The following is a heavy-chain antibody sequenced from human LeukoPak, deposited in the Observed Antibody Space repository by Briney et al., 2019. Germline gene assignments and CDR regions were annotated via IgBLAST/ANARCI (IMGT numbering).Heavy chain of an antibody. J-gene: IGHJ3*02. CDR3: ARGAREYYDSAYAFDI. Sequence: SETLSLTCTVSGGSISSSSYYWGWIRQPPGKGLEWIGSIYYSGSTYYNPSLKSRVTISVDTSKNQFSLKLSSVTAADTAVYYCARGAREYYDSAYAFDIWGQGTMVTVSS. V-gene: IGHV4-39*01. CDR2: IYYSGST. D-gene: IGHD3-22*01. CDR1: GGSISSSSYY.